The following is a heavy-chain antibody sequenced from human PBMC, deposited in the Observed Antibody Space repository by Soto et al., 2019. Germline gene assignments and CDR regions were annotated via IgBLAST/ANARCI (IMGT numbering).Heavy chain of an antibody. V-gene: IGHV3-30-3*01. D-gene: IGHD4-17*01. CDR2: ISYDGSNK. J-gene: IGHJ6*02. Sequence: GGSLRLSCAASGFTFSSYAMHWVRQAPGKGLERVAVISYDGSNKYYADTVKGQFTISRDNSKNTLYLKINSLRAEDTAVYYCARTGGPTVSGMDVWGQGTTVT. CDR3: ARTGGPTVSGMDV. CDR1: GFTFSSYA.